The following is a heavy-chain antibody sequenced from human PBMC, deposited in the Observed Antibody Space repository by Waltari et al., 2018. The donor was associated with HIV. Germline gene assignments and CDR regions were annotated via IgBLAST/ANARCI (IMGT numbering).Heavy chain of an antibody. D-gene: IGHD1-26*01. Sequence: QEQLQESGPGLVKPSQTLSLTCTVSGGSISSGSYYWSWIRQPAGKGLEWIGRIYTSGSTNYNPSLKSRVTISVDTSKNQFSLKLSSVTAADTAVYYCARLPYSGSYYFDYWGQGTLVTVSS. V-gene: IGHV4-61*02. CDR1: GGSISSGSYY. CDR2: IYTSGST. CDR3: ARLPYSGSYYFDY. J-gene: IGHJ4*02.